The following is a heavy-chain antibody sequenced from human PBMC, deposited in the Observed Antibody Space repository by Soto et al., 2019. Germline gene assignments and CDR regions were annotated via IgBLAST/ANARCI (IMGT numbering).Heavy chain of an antibody. D-gene: IGHD4-17*01. V-gene: IGHV3-23*01. J-gene: IGHJ4*02. Sequence: EVHLLESGGGLVQPGGSLRLSCAASGFTFSSYSMSWVRQAPGKGLEWVSSINNNGGNTYYADSVKGRFTISRDNSKNTPYLQMNRLRAEDTALYYCAKTATMTIRDGFDYWGQGTLVTVSS. CDR3: AKTATMTIRDGFDY. CDR1: GFTFSSYS. CDR2: INNNGGNT.